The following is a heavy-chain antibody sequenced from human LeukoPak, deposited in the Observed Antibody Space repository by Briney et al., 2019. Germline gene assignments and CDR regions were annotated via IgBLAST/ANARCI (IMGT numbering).Heavy chain of an antibody. Sequence: ASVKVSCKASGYTFSSYGISWVRQAPGQGLEWMGWISSYNGDTNYAQKFKGRVTMTTDTSTNTAYMELRSLRSDDTAVYYCARLGFCTTTSCYYFDYWGQGTLVTVPS. V-gene: IGHV1-18*01. CDR3: ARLGFCTTTSCYYFDY. CDR1: GYTFSSYG. D-gene: IGHD2-2*01. J-gene: IGHJ4*02. CDR2: ISSYNGDT.